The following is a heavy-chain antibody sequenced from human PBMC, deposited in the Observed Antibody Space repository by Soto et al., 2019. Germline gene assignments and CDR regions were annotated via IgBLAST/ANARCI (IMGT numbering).Heavy chain of an antibody. CDR3: ARGKAARPDYYYYGMDV. CDR2: INPNSGGT. V-gene: IGHV1-2*04. Sequence: ASVKVSCKASGYTFTGYYMHWVRQAPGQGLEWMGWINPNSGGTNYAQKFQGWVTMTRDTSISTAYMELSRLRSDDTAVYYCARGKAARPDYYYYGMDVWGQGTTVTVSS. J-gene: IGHJ6*02. D-gene: IGHD6-6*01. CDR1: GYTFTGYY.